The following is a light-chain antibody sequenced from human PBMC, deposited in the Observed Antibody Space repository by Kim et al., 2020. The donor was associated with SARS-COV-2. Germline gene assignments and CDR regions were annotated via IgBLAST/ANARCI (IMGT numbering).Light chain of an antibody. CDR3: QAWDSSTHNYV. Sequence: PVQTASINCSGYELGDKYVSWYQQKPGKSPVVVIYQDNQRPSGIPERFSGSNSGNTATLTISGTQAMDEADYYCQAWDSSTHNYVFGAGTKVTVL. J-gene: IGLJ1*01. CDR1: ELGDKY. CDR2: QDN. V-gene: IGLV3-1*01.